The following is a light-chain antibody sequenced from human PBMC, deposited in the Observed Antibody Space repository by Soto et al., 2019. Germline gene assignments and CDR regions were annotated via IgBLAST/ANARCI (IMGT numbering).Light chain of an antibody. CDR2: AAS. CDR1: QSISHF. V-gene: IGKV1-5*01. CDR3: QQYNNWPPYN. Sequence: DIQMTQSPSTLSASVGDRVTITCRASQSISHFLAWYQQKPGKVPKLLIYAASSLQSGVPSTFSGSGSGTEFTLTISSLQSEDFAVYFCQQYNNWPPYNFGQGTKVDIK. J-gene: IGKJ2*01.